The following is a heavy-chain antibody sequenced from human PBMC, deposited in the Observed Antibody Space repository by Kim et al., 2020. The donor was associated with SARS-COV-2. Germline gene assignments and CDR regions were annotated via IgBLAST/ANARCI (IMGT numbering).Heavy chain of an antibody. CDR2: INPSGGST. CDR1: GYTFTSYY. J-gene: IGHJ6*03. D-gene: IGHD4-4*01. V-gene: IGHV1-46*01. CDR3: ARDGGGYSTPYYMDV. Sequence: ASVKVSCKASGYTFTSYYMHWVRQAPGQGLEWMGIINPSGGSTSYAQKFQGRVTMTRDTSTSTVYMELSSLRSEDTAVYYCARDGGGYSTPYYMDVWGKGPTVTVSS.